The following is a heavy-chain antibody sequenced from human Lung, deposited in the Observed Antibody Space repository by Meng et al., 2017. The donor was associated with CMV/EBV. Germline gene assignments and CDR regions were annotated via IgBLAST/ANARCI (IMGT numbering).Heavy chain of an antibody. D-gene: IGHD4-23*01. CDR1: GDIVSRNRSA. CDR2: TYYRSKWYH. CDR3: ARGINGGCGD. Sequence: QVQLQQLGPRLVHPPPTRSPTCAISGDIVSRNRSAWHWIRQSPSRGLEWLGRTYYRSKWYHEYAVSVKSRITISPDTPKNQFSLQLNSMTPEDTAVYYCARGINGGCGDWGQGTLVTVSS. J-gene: IGHJ4*02. V-gene: IGHV6-1*01.